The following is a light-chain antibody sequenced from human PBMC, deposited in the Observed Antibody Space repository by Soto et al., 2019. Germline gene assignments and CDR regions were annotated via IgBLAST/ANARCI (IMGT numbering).Light chain of an antibody. Sequence: QSALTQPASLSGSPGQSITISCTGTSSDIGAYDYVSWFQQHPGKAPKLMISEVNNRPSGVSNRFSGSKSGNTAYLTISGLQVEDEAEYFCCSYAGSSTSKVFGGGTKLTVL. CDR2: EVN. V-gene: IGLV2-14*01. J-gene: IGLJ3*02. CDR3: CSYAGSSTSKV. CDR1: SSDIGAYDY.